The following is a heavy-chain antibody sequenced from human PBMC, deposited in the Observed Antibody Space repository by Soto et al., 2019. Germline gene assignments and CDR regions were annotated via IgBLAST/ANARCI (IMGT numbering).Heavy chain of an antibody. V-gene: IGHV3-66*01. J-gene: IGHJ5*02. CDR1: GFTVSSNY. CDR2: IYSGGST. CDR3: ARVPPVSPSWFDP. Sequence: GSLRLSCAASGFTVSSNYMSWVRQAPGKGLEWVSVIYSGGSTYYADSVKGRFTISRDNSKNTLYLQMNSLRAEDTAVYYCARVPPVSPSWFDPWGQGTLVTVSS.